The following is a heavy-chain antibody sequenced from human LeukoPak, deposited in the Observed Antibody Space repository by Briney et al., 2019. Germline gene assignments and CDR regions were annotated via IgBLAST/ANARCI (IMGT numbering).Heavy chain of an antibody. Sequence: ASVKVSCKASGGTFSSYAISWVRQAPGQGLEWMGGIIPILGTANYAQKFQGRVTITTDESTSTAYMELSSLRSEDTAVYYCARGSSDTAMAPFDYWGQGTLVTVSS. V-gene: IGHV1-69*05. CDR1: GGTFSSYA. J-gene: IGHJ4*02. CDR3: ARGSSDTAMAPFDY. CDR2: IIPILGTA. D-gene: IGHD5-18*01.